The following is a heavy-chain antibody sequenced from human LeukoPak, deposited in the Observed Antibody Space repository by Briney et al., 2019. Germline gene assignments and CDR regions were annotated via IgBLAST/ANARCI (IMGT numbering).Heavy chain of an antibody. CDR3: ARKDYGDYVYSFDI. D-gene: IGHD4-17*01. Sequence: GGSLRLSCAASGFTFSNYAMSWVRQAPGKGLEWVSAISGSGGSTYYADSVKGRFTISRDNSKNSLYLQMNSLRADDTAVYYCARKDYGDYVYSFDIWGQGTMVTVSS. V-gene: IGHV3-23*01. J-gene: IGHJ3*02. CDR2: ISGSGGST. CDR1: GFTFSNYA.